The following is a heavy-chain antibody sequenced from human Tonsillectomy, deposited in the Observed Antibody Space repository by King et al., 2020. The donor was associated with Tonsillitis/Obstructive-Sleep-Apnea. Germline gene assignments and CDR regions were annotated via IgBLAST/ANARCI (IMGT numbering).Heavy chain of an antibody. CDR2: IKSKTGGGTT. D-gene: IGHD6-25*01. CDR3: TTVLSTGSQLGY. Sequence: QLVQSGGGLVKPGGSLRLSCAASGFTFSDVWMTWVRQGPGKGLEWVGRIKSKTGGGTTDYAAPVEGRFTISRDDPKKTMYLQMNSLKSEDTAMYYCTTVLSTGSQLGYWGQGTLVTVSS. CDR1: GFTFSDVW. J-gene: IGHJ4*02. V-gene: IGHV3-15*01.